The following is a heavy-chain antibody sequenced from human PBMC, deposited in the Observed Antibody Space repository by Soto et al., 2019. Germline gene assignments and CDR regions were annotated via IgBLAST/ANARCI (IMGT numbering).Heavy chain of an antibody. CDR3: ASLRGVDV. CDR1: GDTFNRDV. V-gene: IGHV1-69*01. Sequence: QVQVVQSGAEVKETGSSVKVSCKASGDTFNRDVVSWVRQAPGQGLEWMGGIIPLFVTTNYAQKLQGRVTITADESTNTVYMELTNLRVDDTAAYYCASLRGVDVWGQGTVVTVSS. CDR2: IIPLFVTT. J-gene: IGHJ6*02.